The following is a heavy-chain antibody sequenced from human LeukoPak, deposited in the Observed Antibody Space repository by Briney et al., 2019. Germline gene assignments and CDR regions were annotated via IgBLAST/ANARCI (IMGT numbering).Heavy chain of an antibody. Sequence: SETLSLTCTVSGGSISSYYWSWIRQPPGKGLEWIGYIYYSGSTNYNPSLKSRVTKSVDTSKNQFSLKLSSVTAADTAVYYCARDTGSSSVWGQGTLVTVSS. J-gene: IGHJ4*02. CDR3: ARDTGSSSV. D-gene: IGHD6-13*01. CDR2: IYYSGST. CDR1: GGSISSYY. V-gene: IGHV4-59*01.